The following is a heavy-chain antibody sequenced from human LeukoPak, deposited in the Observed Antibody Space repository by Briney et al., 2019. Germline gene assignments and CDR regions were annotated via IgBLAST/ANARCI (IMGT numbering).Heavy chain of an antibody. CDR3: AKDRGRSVSGTEFDY. Sequence: GSLRLSCAASGFTFSSYAMTWVRQAPGKGLEWVSTLASTGSHTYYADSVKGRFTISRDTSKNTLYLQMDSLRAEDTAIYYCAKDRGRSVSGTEFDYWGQGTLLTVSS. V-gene: IGHV3-23*01. CDR2: LASTGSHT. D-gene: IGHD6-19*01. CDR1: GFTFSSYA. J-gene: IGHJ4*02.